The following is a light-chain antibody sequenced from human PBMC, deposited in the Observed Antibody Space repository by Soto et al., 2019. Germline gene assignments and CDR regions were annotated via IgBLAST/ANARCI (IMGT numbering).Light chain of an antibody. V-gene: IGKV2-24*01. J-gene: IGKJ2*01. Sequence: DIVMTQTPLSSPVTLGQPASISCRSSQSLVHSDGNTYLSWLHQRPGQPPRLLIYKGSHRLSGVPDRFSGSGAGTDFTLKISRVEAEDVGVYYCMQATQFPRYTFGQGTKLEIK. CDR2: KGS. CDR3: MQATQFPRYT. CDR1: QSLVHSDGNTY.